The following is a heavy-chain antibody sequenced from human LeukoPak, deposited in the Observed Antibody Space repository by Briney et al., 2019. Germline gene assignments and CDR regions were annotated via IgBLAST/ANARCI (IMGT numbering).Heavy chain of an antibody. D-gene: IGHD2-2*02. V-gene: IGHV3-48*01. J-gene: IGHJ6*03. Sequence: TGGSLRLSCAASGFTFSSYSMNWVRQAPGKGLEWVSYISSSSSTIYYADSVKGRFTISRDNAKNSLYLQMNSLRAEDTAVYYCARGLPDRDCSTSCYRGYYYYYMDVWGKGTTVTVSS. CDR3: ARGLPDRDCSTSCYRGYYYYYMDV. CDR2: ISSSSSTI. CDR1: GFTFSSYS.